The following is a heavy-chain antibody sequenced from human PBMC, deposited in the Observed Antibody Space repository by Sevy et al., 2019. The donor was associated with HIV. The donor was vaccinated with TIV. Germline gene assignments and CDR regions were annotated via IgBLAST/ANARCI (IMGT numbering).Heavy chain of an antibody. CDR1: GFTFSDYR. Sequence: GGSLRLSCAASGFTFSDYRFHWVRQAPGKGLEWVAVISYDGRNNKYNADSVKGRFTISRENSKNTVYLQMNSLRAEDTAIYYCARDRGEILSSAFDYWGQGTLVTVSS. CDR2: ISYDGRNNK. V-gene: IGHV3-30*04. D-gene: IGHD3-16*01. CDR3: ARDRGEILSSAFDY. J-gene: IGHJ4*02.